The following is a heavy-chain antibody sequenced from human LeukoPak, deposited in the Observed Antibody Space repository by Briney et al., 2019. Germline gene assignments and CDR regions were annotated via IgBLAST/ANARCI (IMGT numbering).Heavy chain of an antibody. CDR3: AKDGRGATKTYNWFDP. Sequence: GGSLRLSCAASGFTFSSYGMHWVRQAPGKGLEWVAVISYDGSNKYYADSVKGRFTISRDNSKNTLYLQMNSLRAEDTAVYYCAKDGRGATKTYNWFDPWGQGTLVTVSS. CDR2: ISYDGSNK. CDR1: GFTFSSYG. V-gene: IGHV3-30*18. D-gene: IGHD1-26*01. J-gene: IGHJ5*02.